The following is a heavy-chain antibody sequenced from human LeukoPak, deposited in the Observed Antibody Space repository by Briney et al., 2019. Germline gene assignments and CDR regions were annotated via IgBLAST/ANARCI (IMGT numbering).Heavy chain of an antibody. D-gene: IGHD3-22*01. V-gene: IGHV3-30*18. CDR3: AKDFKYALGYDSSGPDY. J-gene: IGHJ4*02. Sequence: GRSLRLSCAASGFTFSDYGMHWVRQAPGKGLEWVAVISYDGSDKYYADSVKGRFTISRDNSKNTLYLQMNSLRAEDTAVYYCAKDFKYALGYDSSGPDYWGQGTLVTVSS. CDR1: GFTFSDYG. CDR2: ISYDGSDK.